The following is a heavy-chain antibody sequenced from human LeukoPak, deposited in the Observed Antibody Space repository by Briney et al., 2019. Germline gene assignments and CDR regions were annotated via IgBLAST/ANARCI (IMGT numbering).Heavy chain of an antibody. Sequence: PGGSLRLSCAASGFTVSSNYMSWIRQPPGKGLEWIGEINHSGNANYNPSLKSRVTILVDTSKNQFSLKLSSVTAADTAVYYCARRHWGPRLRFTFDIWGQGTMVTVSS. D-gene: IGHD4-17*01. CDR1: GFTVSSNY. CDR3: ARRHWGPRLRFTFDI. J-gene: IGHJ3*02. V-gene: IGHV4-34*01. CDR2: INHSGNA.